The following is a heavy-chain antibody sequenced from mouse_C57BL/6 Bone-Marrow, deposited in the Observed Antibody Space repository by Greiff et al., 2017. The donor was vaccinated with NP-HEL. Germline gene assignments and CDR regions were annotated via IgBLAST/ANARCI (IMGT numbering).Heavy chain of an antibody. D-gene: IGHD1-1*01. CDR2: INYDGSST. V-gene: IGHV5-16*01. Sequence: EVNLVESEGGLVQPGSSMKLSCTASGFTFSDYYMAWVRQVPEKGLEWVAYINYDGSSTYYLDSLKSRFIISRDNAKNILYLQMSSLKSEDTATYYCARVYGSGYYWYFDVWGTGTTVTVSA. CDR1: GFTFSDYY. J-gene: IGHJ1*03. CDR3: ARVYGSGYYWYFDV.